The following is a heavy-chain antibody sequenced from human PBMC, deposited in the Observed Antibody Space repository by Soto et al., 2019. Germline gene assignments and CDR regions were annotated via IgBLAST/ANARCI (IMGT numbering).Heavy chain of an antibody. CDR3: ARDWRGAEGFDP. J-gene: IGHJ5*02. V-gene: IGHV1-18*01. CDR1: GYTFSNYG. CDR2: IGTHNGDT. D-gene: IGHD3-3*01. Sequence: QVQLVQSGTEVKKPGASVKVSCKASGYTFSNYGFSWVRQAPGQGLEWVGWIGTHNGDTTYAQSFQGRVTMTIDTSTTTSYMELTSLTFDDTAVYFCARDWRGAEGFDPWGQGTLVLVSS.